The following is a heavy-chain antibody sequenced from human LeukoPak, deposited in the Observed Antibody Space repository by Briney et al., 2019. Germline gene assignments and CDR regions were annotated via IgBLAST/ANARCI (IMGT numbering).Heavy chain of an antibody. CDR3: ARSSAVTTVDY. CDR1: GGSFSGYY. V-gene: IGHV4-34*01. Sequence: SETLSLTCAVYGGSFSGYYWSWIRQPPGKGLEWIGEINHSGSTNYNPSLKSRVTISVDTSRNQFSLKLSSVTAADTAVYYCARSSAVTTVDYWGQGTLVTVSS. CDR2: INHSGST. D-gene: IGHD4-17*01. J-gene: IGHJ4*02.